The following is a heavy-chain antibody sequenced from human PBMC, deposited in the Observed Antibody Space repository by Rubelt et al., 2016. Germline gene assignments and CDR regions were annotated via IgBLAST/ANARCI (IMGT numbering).Heavy chain of an antibody. CDR3: AKDRDDFWSGSNGMDV. D-gene: IGHD3-3*01. CDR1: GFTFDDYA. Sequence: VESGGGLIKPGGSLRLSCAASGFTFDDYAMHWVRQAPGKGLEWVSGISWNSGSIGYADSVKGRFTISRDNAKNSLYLQMNSLRAEDTALYYCAKDRDDFWSGSNGMDVWGQGTTVTVSS. V-gene: IGHV3-9*01. CDR2: ISWNSGSI. J-gene: IGHJ6*02.